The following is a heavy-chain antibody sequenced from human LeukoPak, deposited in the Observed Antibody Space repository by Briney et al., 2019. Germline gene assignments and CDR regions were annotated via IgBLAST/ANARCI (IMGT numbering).Heavy chain of an antibody. V-gene: IGHV1-2*01. CDR2: INPNSFWK. CDR3: ASLAGGTRLDY. D-gene: IGHD2-15*01. CDR1: RYTFTRYY. J-gene: IGHJ4*02. Sequence: GASVKVSYKPSRYTFTRYYMHSVRQAPGHRLEWMGGINPNSFWKNYAQKLQGRVTITRTTAISTAYMQLSRLRSDDTVVYDCASLAGGTRLDYWGQGTLVTLS.